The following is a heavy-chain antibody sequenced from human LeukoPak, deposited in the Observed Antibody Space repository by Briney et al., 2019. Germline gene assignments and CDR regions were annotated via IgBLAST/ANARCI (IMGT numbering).Heavy chain of an antibody. CDR3: ARGAYQSD. Sequence: SETLSLTCTVSGGSISSSSYYWGWIRQPPGKGLEWIGEINHSGSTNYNPSLKSRVTISVDTSKNQFSLKLSSVTAADTAVYYCARGAYQSDWGQGTLVTVSS. J-gene: IGHJ4*02. D-gene: IGHD2-2*01. V-gene: IGHV4-39*07. CDR2: INHSGST. CDR1: GGSISSSSYY.